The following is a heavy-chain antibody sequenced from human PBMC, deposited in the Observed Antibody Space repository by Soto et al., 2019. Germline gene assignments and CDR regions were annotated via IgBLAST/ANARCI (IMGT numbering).Heavy chain of an antibody. CDR1: GGSISSSSYY. D-gene: IGHD5-12*01. CDR2: FYYGGRT. CDR3: ARISVASRYMDV. V-gene: IGHV4-39*01. Sequence: QLQLEESGPGLVKPSETLSLTCTVSGGSISSSSYYWGWIRQSPGKGLEWIGSFYYGGRTYYSPSLKSRVTISGDTSKKQISLRLSSVTATDTAVYYCARISVASRYMDVWGKGATVTVSS. J-gene: IGHJ6*03.